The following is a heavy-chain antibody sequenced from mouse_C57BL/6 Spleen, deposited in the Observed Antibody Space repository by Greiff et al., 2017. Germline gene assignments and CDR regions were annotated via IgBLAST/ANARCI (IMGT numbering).Heavy chain of an antibody. V-gene: IGHV1-9*01. CDR3: TRRRGIYYDYEENAMDY. Sequence: QVQLQQSGAELLKPGASVKLSCKATGYTFTGYWIEWVKQRPGHGLEWIGEILPGSGSTNYNEKFKGKATFTADTSSNTAYMQLSSLTTEDSAIYYCTRRRGIYYDYEENAMDYWGQGTSVTVSS. D-gene: IGHD2-4*01. CDR1: GYTFTGYW. CDR2: ILPGSGST. J-gene: IGHJ4*01.